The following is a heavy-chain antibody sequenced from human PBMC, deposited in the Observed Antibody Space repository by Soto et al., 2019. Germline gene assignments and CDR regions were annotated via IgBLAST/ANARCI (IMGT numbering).Heavy chain of an antibody. J-gene: IGHJ2*01. CDR1: GYTFTSYA. V-gene: IGHV1-3*01. CDR2: INAGNGNT. CDR3: ARVEGAWRYFDL. Sequence: SVKVSLKASGYTFTSYAMHWVRQAPGQRLEWMGWINAGNGNTKYSQKFQGRVTITRDTSASTAYMELSSLRSEDTAVYYCARVEGAWRYFDLWGRGTLVTVSS. D-gene: IGHD1-26*01.